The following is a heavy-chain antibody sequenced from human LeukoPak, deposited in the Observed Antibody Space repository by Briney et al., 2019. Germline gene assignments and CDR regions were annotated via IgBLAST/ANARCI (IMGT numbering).Heavy chain of an antibody. CDR1: GGTFSSYA. J-gene: IGHJ4*02. V-gene: IGHV1-69*13. CDR3: ARGATTTVTAPFDY. CDR2: IIPIFGTA. D-gene: IGHD4-17*01. Sequence: SVKVSCKASGGTFSSYAISWVRQAPGQGLEWMGGIIPIFGTANYAQKFQGRVTITADESTSTAYMELSRLRSEDTAVYYCARGATTTVTAPFDYWGQGTLVTVSS.